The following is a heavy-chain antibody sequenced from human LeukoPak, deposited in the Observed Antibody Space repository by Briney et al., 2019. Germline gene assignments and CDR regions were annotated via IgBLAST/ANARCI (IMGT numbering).Heavy chain of an antibody. Sequence: GASVKVSCKASGFTFTAYYMHWVRQAPGQGLEWMGWISAYNGNTNYAQKLQGRVTMTTDTSTSTAYMELRSLRSDDTAVYYCARVPLGQGITGSYYNVGYFDYWGQGTLVTVSS. CDR3: ARVPLGQGITGSYYNVGYFDY. CDR2: ISAYNGNT. CDR1: GFTFTAYY. D-gene: IGHD3-10*01. V-gene: IGHV1-18*04. J-gene: IGHJ4*02.